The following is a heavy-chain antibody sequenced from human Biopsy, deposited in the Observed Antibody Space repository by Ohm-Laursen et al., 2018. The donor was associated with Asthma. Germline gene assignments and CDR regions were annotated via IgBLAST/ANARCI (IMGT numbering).Heavy chain of an antibody. J-gene: IGHJ6*02. CDR2: IYNDGRA. CDR3: TRTTTVTTTDAMDV. V-gene: IGHV3-53*01. CDR1: EFSVSSSY. D-gene: IGHD4-17*01. Sequence: SLRLSCSASEFSVSSSYMSWVRQAPGKGLEWVSVIYNDGRAYYADSVKGRFTVSRDNSKNTLFLQMNSLRAEDTAVYYCTRTTTVTTTDAMDVWGRGTTVTVSS.